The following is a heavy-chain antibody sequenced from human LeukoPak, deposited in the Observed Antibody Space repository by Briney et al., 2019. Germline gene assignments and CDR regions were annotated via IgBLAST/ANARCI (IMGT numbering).Heavy chain of an antibody. D-gene: IGHD1-26*01. J-gene: IGHJ6*02. V-gene: IGHV3-48*04. CDR3: ARDPSGSYYGYYYYGMDV. CDR2: ISSSSSTI. CDR1: GFTFSSYS. Sequence: PGGSLRLSCAASGFTFSSYSMNWVRQAPGKGLEWVSYISSSSSTIYYADSVKGRFTISRDNAKNSLYLQMNSLRAEDTAVYYCARDPSGSYYGYYYYGMDVWGQGTTVTVSS.